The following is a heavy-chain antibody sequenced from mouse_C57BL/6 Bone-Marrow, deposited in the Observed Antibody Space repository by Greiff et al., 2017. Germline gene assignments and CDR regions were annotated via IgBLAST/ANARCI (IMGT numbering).Heavy chain of an antibody. CDR2: ISDGGSYT. Sequence: VQLQESGGGLVKPGGSLKLSCAASGFTFSSYAMSWVRQTPEKRLEWVATISDGGSYTYYPDNVKGRFTIARDNAKNNLYLQMSHLKSEDTAMYYCARDPWFAYWGQGTVVTVSA. CDR1: GFTFSSYA. J-gene: IGHJ3*01. CDR3: ARDPWFAY. V-gene: IGHV5-4*01.